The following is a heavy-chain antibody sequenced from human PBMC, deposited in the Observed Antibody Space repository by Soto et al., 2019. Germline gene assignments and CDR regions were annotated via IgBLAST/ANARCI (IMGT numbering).Heavy chain of an antibody. CDR3: ARGRDGYNFVGDFDY. D-gene: IGHD5-12*01. J-gene: IGHJ4*02. CDR2: IYYSGST. CDR1: GGSISSYY. Sequence: SETLSLTCTVSGGSISSYYWSWIRQPPGKGLEWIGYIYYSGSTNYNPSLKSRVTISADTSKNQFSLKLSSVTAADTAVYYCARGRDGYNFVGDFDYWGQGTLVTVSS. V-gene: IGHV4-59*01.